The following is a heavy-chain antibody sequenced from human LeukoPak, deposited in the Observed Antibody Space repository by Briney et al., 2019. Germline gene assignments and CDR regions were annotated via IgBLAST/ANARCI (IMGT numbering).Heavy chain of an antibody. V-gene: IGHV3-49*04. D-gene: IGHD3-22*01. CDR2: IRSKAYGGTT. J-gene: IGHJ4*02. CDR3: TRDRHERYYYDTTGFGY. CDR1: GFTVSSNY. Sequence: GGSLRLSCAASGFTVSSNYMSWVRQAPGKGLEWVGFIRSKAYGGTTEYAASVKGRFIISRDDSKSIAYLQMNSLKTEDTAVYYCTRDRHERYYYDTTGFGYWGQGTLVTVSS.